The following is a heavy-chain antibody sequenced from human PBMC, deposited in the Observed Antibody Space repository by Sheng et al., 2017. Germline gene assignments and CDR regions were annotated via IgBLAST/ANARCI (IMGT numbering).Heavy chain of an antibody. CDR2: IYYSGST. CDR1: GVSISSSSYY. CDR3: ARVCSSGLDY. V-gene: IGHV4-39*07. J-gene: IGHJ4*02. Sequence: QLQLQESGPGLVKPSETLSLTCTVSGVSISSSSYYWGWIRQPPGKGLEWIGSIYYSGSTYYNPSLKSRVTISVDTSKNQFSLKLSSVTAADTAVYYCARVCSSGLDYWGQGTLVTVSS. D-gene: IGHD6-19*01.